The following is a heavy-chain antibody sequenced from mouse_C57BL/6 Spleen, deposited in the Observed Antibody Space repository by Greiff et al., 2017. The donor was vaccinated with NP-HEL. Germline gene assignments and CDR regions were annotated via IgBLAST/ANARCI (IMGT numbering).Heavy chain of an antibody. D-gene: IGHD2-2*01. J-gene: IGHJ3*01. Sequence: QVQLQQPGAELVRPGSSVKLSCKASGYTFTSYWMDWVKQRPGQGLEWIGNIYPSDSETHYNQKFKDKATLTVDKSSSTAYVQLSSLTSEDSAVYYCARSTMVTTEFAYWGQGTLVTVSA. CDR1: GYTFTSYW. CDR2: IYPSDSET. V-gene: IGHV1-61*01. CDR3: ARSTMVTTEFAY.